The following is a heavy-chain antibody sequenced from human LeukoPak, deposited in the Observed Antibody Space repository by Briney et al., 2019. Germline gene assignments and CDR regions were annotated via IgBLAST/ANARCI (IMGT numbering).Heavy chain of an antibody. J-gene: IGHJ4*02. Sequence: GGSLRLSCAASGFTFSSYWMHWVRQAPGKGLVWVSRINSDGSSTSYADSVKGRFTISRDNAKNTLYLQMNSLRAEDTAVYYCARAPGYSSSWYEGGLFDYWGQGTLVTVSS. D-gene: IGHD6-13*01. CDR3: ARAPGYSSSWYEGGLFDY. V-gene: IGHV3-74*01. CDR2: INSDGSST. CDR1: GFTFSSYW.